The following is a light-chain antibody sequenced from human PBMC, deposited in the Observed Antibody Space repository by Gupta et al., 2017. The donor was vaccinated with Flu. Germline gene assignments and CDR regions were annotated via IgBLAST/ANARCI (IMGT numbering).Light chain of an antibody. CDR2: GNH. CDR3: AAWDDSLNGHYV. Sequence: PGXXVXXSCXGSSSTIGRYTVNWYQQVPGTAPKLLIYGNHQRPSGVPVRFSGSKSGTSASLAISGLQSEDEADYYCAAWDDSLNGHYVFGTGTEVTVL. J-gene: IGLJ1*01. V-gene: IGLV1-44*01. CDR1: SSTIGRYT.